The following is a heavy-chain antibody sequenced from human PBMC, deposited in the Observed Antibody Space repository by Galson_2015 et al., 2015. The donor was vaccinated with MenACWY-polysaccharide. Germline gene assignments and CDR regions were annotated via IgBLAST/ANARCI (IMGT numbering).Heavy chain of an antibody. V-gene: IGHV3-7*01. CDR1: GFTFSSYW. CDR3: ARGHYGMDV. J-gene: IGHJ6*02. Sequence: SLRLSCAASGFTFSSYWMTWVRQAPGKGLEWVANIKKDGSEKYYVDSVKGRFTISRDNALYLQMNSLRAEDTAVYFCARGHYGMDVWGQGTTLTVSS. CDR2: IKKDGSEK.